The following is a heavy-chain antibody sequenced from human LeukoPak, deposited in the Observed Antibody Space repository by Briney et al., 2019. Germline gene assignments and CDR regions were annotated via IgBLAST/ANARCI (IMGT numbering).Heavy chain of an antibody. V-gene: IGHV3-11*04. D-gene: IGHD2-2*01. CDR3: AGGVVPATRTFDP. Sequence: GGSLRLSSAASGFTFSDYYMSWIRQAPGKGLEWVSYISSSGSTIYYADSVKGRFTISRDNAKNSLYLQMNSLRAEDTAVYYCAGGVVPATRTFDPWGQGTLVTVSS. CDR1: GFTFSDYY. CDR2: ISSSGSTI. J-gene: IGHJ5*02.